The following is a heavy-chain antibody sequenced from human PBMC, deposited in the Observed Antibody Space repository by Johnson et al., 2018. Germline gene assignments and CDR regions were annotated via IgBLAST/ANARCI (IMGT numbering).Heavy chain of an antibody. CDR1: GFTFSFYG. V-gene: IGHV3-30*03. D-gene: IGHD3-22*01. CDR2: ISSDGSYK. J-gene: IGHJ3*02. CDR3: ARDFRVLWIDISSDYYDSSGHPDAFDI. Sequence: QVQLQESGGAVVQPGRSLRLSCAPSGFTFSFYGMNWVRQAPGKGPEWVALISSDGSYKDYVESVKGRFTISRDNSKNILYLQMNSLRAEETAVYYCARDFRVLWIDISSDYYDSSGHPDAFDIWGQGTMVTVSS.